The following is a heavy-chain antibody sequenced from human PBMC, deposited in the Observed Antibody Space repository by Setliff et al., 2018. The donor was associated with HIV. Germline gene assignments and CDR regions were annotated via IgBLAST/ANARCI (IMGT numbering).Heavy chain of an antibody. D-gene: IGHD5-12*01. CDR3: ARGSGYDKGAYHYYYGMDV. V-gene: IGHV3-7*01. CDR2: IKEDGSEK. J-gene: IGHJ6*02. Sequence: PGGSLRLSCAASGFTISNVWMGWVRQAPGKGLEWVANIKEDGSEKDYVDSVKGRFTISRDNAKNSLYLQMNSLRAEDTAVYYCARGSGYDKGAYHYYYGMDVWGQGTTVTVSS. CDR1: GFTISNVW.